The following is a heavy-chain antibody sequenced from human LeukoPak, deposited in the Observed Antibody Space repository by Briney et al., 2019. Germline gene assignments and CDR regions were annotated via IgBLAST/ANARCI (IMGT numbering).Heavy chain of an antibody. Sequence: ASVKVSCKASGYSFFSYGINWVRQATGQGLEWMGWMNPNSGNTGYAQKFQGRVTITRNTSISTAYMELSSLRSEDTAVYYCARGFPRSYYYYMDVWGKGTTVTVSS. V-gene: IGHV1-8*01. J-gene: IGHJ6*03. CDR1: GYSFFSYG. CDR3: ARGFPRSYYYYMDV. CDR2: MNPNSGNT.